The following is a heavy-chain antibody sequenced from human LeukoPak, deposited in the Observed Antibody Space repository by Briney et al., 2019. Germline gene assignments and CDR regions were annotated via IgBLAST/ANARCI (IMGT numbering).Heavy chain of an antibody. CDR3: ARNLIGEVVVAAATTSDAFDI. Sequence: ASVKVSCKASGYTFTGYYMHWVRQAPGQGLGWMGWINPNSGGTNYAQKFQGRVTMTRDTSISTAYMELSRLRSDDTAVYYCARNLIGEVVVAAATTSDAFDIWGQGTMVTVSS. CDR1: GYTFTGYY. CDR2: INPNSGGT. V-gene: IGHV1-2*02. D-gene: IGHD2-15*01. J-gene: IGHJ3*02.